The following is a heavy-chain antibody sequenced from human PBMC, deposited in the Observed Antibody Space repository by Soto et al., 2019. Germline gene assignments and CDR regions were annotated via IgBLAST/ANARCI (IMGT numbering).Heavy chain of an antibody. J-gene: IGHJ5*02. CDR1: GGTFSNHA. CDR2: IIPLFRKT. D-gene: IGHD6-6*01. V-gene: IGHV1-69*12. Sequence: QVQLLQSGAVVKKPGSSMKLSCTASGGTFSNHALNWVRQAPGQGLEWMGEIIPLFRKTRYAQKFQGRVTFIADESTTTVYMELSSLRSEDTAVYYCAKSRPLVGYIWFDPWGQGTLVTVSS. CDR3: AKSRPLVGYIWFDP.